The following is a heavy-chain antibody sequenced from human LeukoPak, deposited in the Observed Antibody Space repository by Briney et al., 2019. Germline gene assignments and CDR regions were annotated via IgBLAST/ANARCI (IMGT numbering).Heavy chain of an antibody. J-gene: IGHJ4*02. D-gene: IGHD6-6*01. V-gene: IGHV4-34*01. CDR1: GGSFTGYY. Sequence: PPETLSLTCALYGGSFTGYYWSWIRPPPEKGLEWIWEINHSGSTNYNPSLKRGVTISVDTSKNQFSLRLSSVTAADTAVFYCARAGQTYSSSSLHSDYWGQGTLVTVSS. CDR3: ARAGQTYSSSSLHSDY. CDR2: INHSGST.